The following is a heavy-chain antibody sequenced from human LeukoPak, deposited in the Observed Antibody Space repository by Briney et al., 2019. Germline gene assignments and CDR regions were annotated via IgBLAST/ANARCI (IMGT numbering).Heavy chain of an antibody. CDR2: IYYSGST. J-gene: IGHJ4*02. CDR3: ARGNGYNYY. CDR1: GGSISSYY. D-gene: IGHD5-24*01. Sequence: PSETLSLTCTVSGGSISSYYWSWIRQPPGKGLEWIGYIYYSGSTNYNPSLKSRVTISVDTSKNQFSLKLISVTAADTAVYYCARGNGYNYYWGQGTLVTVSS. V-gene: IGHV4-59*01.